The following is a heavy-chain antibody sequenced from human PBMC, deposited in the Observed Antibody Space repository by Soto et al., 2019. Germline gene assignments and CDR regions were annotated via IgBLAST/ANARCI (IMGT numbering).Heavy chain of an antibody. Sequence: ASVKVSCKASGYTFTGYYMHWVRQAPGQGLEWMGWINPITGGTNYAPKFQGRVTMTRDTSITTAYMELSRLRSDDTAVYYCARNYYDSSDRDYLDYWGQGTPVTVSS. CDR1: GYTFTGYY. D-gene: IGHD3-22*01. CDR3: ARNYYDSSDRDYLDY. J-gene: IGHJ4*02. CDR2: INPITGGT. V-gene: IGHV1-2*02.